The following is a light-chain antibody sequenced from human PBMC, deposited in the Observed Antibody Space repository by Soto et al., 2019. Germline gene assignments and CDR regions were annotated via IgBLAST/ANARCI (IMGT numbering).Light chain of an antibody. J-gene: IGKJ2*01. CDR2: DVS. CDR3: QQYDSYYT. V-gene: IGKV1-5*01. CDR1: HSNSNW. Sequence: DIQMTPSPSTLSTSVGNRVTITCRARHSNSNWLAWYQQNPAKAPTLLIYDVSRLESGFPSRFSGSGSETAFTHTINSLQPDNFANYYCQQYDSYYTCGQGTKVDIK.